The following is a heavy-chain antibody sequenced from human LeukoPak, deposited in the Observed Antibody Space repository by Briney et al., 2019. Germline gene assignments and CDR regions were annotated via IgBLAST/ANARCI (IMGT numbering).Heavy chain of an antibody. D-gene: IGHD6-13*01. V-gene: IGHV3-66*01. CDR1: GFTVSSNY. J-gene: IGHJ4*02. CDR2: IYSGGST. CDR3: AGSIAAAGQVDY. Sequence: GGSLRLSCAASGFTVSSNYMTWVRQAPGKGLEWVSIIYSGGSTYYADSVKGRSTISRDNSKNTLYLQMNSLRAEDTAVYYCAGSIAAAGQVDYWGQGTLVTVSS.